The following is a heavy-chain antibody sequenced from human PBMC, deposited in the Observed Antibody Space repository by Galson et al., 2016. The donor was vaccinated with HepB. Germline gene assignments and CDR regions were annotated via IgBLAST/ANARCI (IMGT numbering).Heavy chain of an antibody. CDR3: ARVTPVAGKNA. J-gene: IGHJ5*02. CDR2: ISYDGSIK. D-gene: IGHD6-19*01. V-gene: IGHV3-30-3*01. Sequence: SLRLSCAASGFPFNSYAMHWVRQAPGKGLEFVAVISYDGSIKFYAESVKGRFTVSRDNSKNTLYLQMSNLRPEDTAVYYCARVTPVAGKNAWGQGTLVTVSS. CDR1: GFPFNSYA.